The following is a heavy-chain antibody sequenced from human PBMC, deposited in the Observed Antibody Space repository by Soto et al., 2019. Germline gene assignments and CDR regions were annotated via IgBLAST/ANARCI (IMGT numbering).Heavy chain of an antibody. CDR1: GGSFSGYY. Sequence: QVQLQQWGAGLLKPSETLSLTCAVYGGSFSGYYWSWIRQPPGKGLEWIEEINHSGSTNYNPSLKSRVTISVDTSKNQFSLKLSSVTAADTAVYYCARGSDSSGYYGDAFDIWGQGTMVTVSS. V-gene: IGHV4-34*01. CDR2: INHSGST. D-gene: IGHD3-22*01. CDR3: ARGSDSSGYYGDAFDI. J-gene: IGHJ3*02.